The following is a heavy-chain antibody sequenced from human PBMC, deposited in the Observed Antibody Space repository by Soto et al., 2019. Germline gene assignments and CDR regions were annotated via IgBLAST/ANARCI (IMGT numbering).Heavy chain of an antibody. Sequence: QVQLQESGPGLVKPSATLSLTCAVSGVSISSNNWWSWVRQPPGKGLEWIGEIYHSGSTNYNPSLKSRVTRSVDKSKNQFSLKLSSMTAADTAVYYCATLKTYPIFGPYTWFDPWGQGTLVTVSS. CDR3: ATLKTYPIFGPYTWFDP. V-gene: IGHV4-4*02. CDR2: IYHSGST. J-gene: IGHJ5*02. CDR1: GVSISSNNW. D-gene: IGHD3-3*01.